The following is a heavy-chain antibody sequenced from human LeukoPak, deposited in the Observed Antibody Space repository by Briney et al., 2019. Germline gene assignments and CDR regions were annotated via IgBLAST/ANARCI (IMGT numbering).Heavy chain of an antibody. D-gene: IGHD6-6*01. CDR3: AGSYSSSSYWFDP. Sequence: GGSLRLSCAASGFTVSSNYMSWVRQAPGKGREWVAVIYSGGSTYYPDSVKVRFTISIDNSKNTLYLQMNSLSAEDAAVYYCAGSYSSSSYWFDPWGQGTLVTVSS. CDR1: GFTVSSNY. CDR2: IYSGGST. V-gene: IGHV3-66*02. J-gene: IGHJ5*02.